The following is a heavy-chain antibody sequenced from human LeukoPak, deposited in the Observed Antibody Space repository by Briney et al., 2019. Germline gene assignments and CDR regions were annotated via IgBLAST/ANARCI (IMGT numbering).Heavy chain of an antibody. Sequence: PGRSLRLSCAASGFTFSSYAMHWVRQAPGKGLEWVAVISYDGSNEYYADSVKGRFTISRDNSKNTLYLQMNSLRAEDTAVYNCAREYSSSWRRFDYWGQGTLVTVSS. D-gene: IGHD6-13*01. CDR2: ISYDGSNE. J-gene: IGHJ4*02. V-gene: IGHV3-30*04. CDR3: AREYSSSWRRFDY. CDR1: GFTFSSYA.